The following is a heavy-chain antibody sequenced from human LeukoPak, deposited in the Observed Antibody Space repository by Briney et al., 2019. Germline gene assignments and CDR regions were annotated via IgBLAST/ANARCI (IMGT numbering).Heavy chain of an antibody. J-gene: IGHJ4*02. Sequence: PGESPHICCEGSGYSITNYWIGWLRQMPGKGLEWMGIIYPGDSDTRYSPSFQGQVTISADKSISTTYLQSGSLKASDTAMYYCAYYTFGGGNSYYFDYWGQGTLVTVSS. V-gene: IGHV5-51*01. CDR2: IYPGDSDT. CDR3: AYYTFGGGNSYYFDY. CDR1: GYSITNYW. D-gene: IGHD4-23*01.